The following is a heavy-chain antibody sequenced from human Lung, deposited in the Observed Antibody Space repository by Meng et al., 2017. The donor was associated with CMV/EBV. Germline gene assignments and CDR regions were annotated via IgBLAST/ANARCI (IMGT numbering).Heavy chain of an antibody. Sequence: LSCAVYGGSFSGYYWSWIRQPPGKGLEWIGEINHSGSTNYNPSLKSRVTISVDTSKNQFSLKLSSVTAADTAVYYCARVSCSSTSCYDYWGQGTLVTVSS. CDR3: ARVSCSSTSCYDY. J-gene: IGHJ4*02. V-gene: IGHV4-34*01. CDR2: INHSGST. D-gene: IGHD2-2*01. CDR1: GGSFSGYY.